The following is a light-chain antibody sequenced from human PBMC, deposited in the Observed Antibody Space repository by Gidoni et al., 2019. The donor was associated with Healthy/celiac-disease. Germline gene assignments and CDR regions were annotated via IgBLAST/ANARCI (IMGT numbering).Light chain of an antibody. J-gene: IGKJ1*01. CDR3: QQYYSPPTWT. Sequence: DIVMTQSTDSLAVSLGERDTINCKSSQSVLYSSNNKNYLAWYQQKPGQPPKLLIYWASTRESGVPDRFSGSGSGTDFTLTISSLQAEDVAVYYCQQYYSPPTWTFGQGTKVEIK. CDR1: QSVLYSSNNKNY. V-gene: IGKV4-1*01. CDR2: WAS.